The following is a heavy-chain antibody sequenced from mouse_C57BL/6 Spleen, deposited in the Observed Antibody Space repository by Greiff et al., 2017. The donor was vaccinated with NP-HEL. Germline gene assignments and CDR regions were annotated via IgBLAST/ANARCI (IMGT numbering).Heavy chain of an antibody. D-gene: IGHD1-1*01. CDR1: GFNIKDYY. Sequence: VQLQQSGAELVRPGASVKLSGTASGFNIKDYYMHWVKQRPEQGLEWIGRIDPEDGDTEYAPKFQGKATMTADTSSNTAYLQLSSLTSEDTAVYYCTTGGTTVVDFDYWGQGTTLTVSS. CDR3: TTGGTTVVDFDY. J-gene: IGHJ2*01. CDR2: IDPEDGDT. V-gene: IGHV14-1*01.